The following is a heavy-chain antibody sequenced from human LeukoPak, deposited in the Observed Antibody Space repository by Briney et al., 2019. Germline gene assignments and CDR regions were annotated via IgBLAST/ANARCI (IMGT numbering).Heavy chain of an antibody. CDR1: GGPFSGYY. Sequence: SETLSLTCAVYGGPFSGYYWSWIRQPPGKGLEWIGEINHSGSTNYNPSLKSRVTISVDTSKNQFSLKLSSVTAADTAVYYCARGFGLGYYYYGMDVWGQGTTVTVSS. CDR3: ARGFGLGYYYYGMDV. V-gene: IGHV4-34*01. D-gene: IGHD3-10*01. J-gene: IGHJ6*02. CDR2: INHSGST.